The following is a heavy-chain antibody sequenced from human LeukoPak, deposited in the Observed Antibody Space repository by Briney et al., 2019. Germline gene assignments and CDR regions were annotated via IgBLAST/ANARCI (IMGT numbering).Heavy chain of an antibody. CDR2: IYYSGTT. D-gene: IGHD5-18*01. J-gene: IGHJ4*02. V-gene: IGHV4-34*01. CDR3: ARDGYSYGSI. CDR1: GGSFSGYY. Sequence: SETLSLTCAVYGGSFSGYYWGWIRQPPGKGLEWLGSIYYSGTTYYNPSLKSRLTVSVDTSKNQFSLKLSSVTAADTAVYYCARDGYSYGSIWGQGTLVTVSS.